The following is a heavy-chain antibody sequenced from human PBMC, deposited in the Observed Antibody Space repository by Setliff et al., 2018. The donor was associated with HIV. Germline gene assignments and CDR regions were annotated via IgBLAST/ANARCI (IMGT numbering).Heavy chain of an antibody. D-gene: IGHD3-10*01. CDR1: GGSISSYY. V-gene: IGHV4-59*01. CDR3: ARDLGTGDYFDY. Sequence: PSETLSLTCTVSGGSISSYYWSWIRQPPGKGLEWIGYVYYSGSTKYNPSLKSRVTISVDTSKNQFSLKLSSVTAADTAVYYCARDLGTGDYFDYWGQGALVTVSS. CDR2: VYYSGST. J-gene: IGHJ4*02.